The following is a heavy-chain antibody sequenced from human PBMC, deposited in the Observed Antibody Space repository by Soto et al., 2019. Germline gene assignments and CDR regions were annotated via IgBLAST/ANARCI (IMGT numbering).Heavy chain of an antibody. D-gene: IGHD3-10*01. Sequence: QVQLVQSGAEVTKPGASVQVSCKASGFTFSHHSIHWVRQAPGQRLEWMGWINSDTGYTKYSQKFQARLTITGDSSAKTAYMELSSLQSEDTAVYYCVRGKEAGVWFDPWGQGTLVTVSS. CDR2: INSDTGYT. CDR1: GFTFSHHS. J-gene: IGHJ5*02. V-gene: IGHV1-3*04. CDR3: VRGKEAGVWFDP.